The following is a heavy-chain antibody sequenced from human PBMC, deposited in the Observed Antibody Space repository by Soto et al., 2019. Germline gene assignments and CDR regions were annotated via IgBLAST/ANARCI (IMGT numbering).Heavy chain of an antibody. J-gene: IGHJ4*02. D-gene: IGHD3-22*01. V-gene: IGHV1-69*06. Sequence: SVKVSCKASGGTFSSYAISWVRQAPGQGLEWMGGIIPIFGTANYAQKFQGRVTITADKSTSTAYMELSSLRSEDTAVYYCARSYYYDSSGYYYFDCWGQGTPVTVSS. CDR3: ARSYYYDSSGYYYFDC. CDR1: GGTFSSYA. CDR2: IIPIFGTA.